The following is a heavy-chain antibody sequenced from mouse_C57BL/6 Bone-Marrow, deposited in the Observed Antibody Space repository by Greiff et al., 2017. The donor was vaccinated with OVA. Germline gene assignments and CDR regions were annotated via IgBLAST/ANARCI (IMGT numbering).Heavy chain of an antibody. V-gene: IGHV14-4*01. J-gene: IGHJ3*01. CDR1: GFNIKDDY. CDR3: ARERELGRWFAY. D-gene: IGHD4-1*01. Sequence: VQLQQSGAELVRPGASVKLSCTASGFNIKDDYMHWVKQRPEQGLEWIGWIDPGSGGTNYNEKFKGKATLTADKSSSTAYMQLSSLTSEDSAVYFCARERELGRWFAYWGQGTLVTVSA. CDR2: IDPGSGGT.